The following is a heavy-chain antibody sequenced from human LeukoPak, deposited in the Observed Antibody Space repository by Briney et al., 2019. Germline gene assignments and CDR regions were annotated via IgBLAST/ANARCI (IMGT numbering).Heavy chain of an antibody. CDR3: AKDNYYDSSGDPFFDY. D-gene: IGHD3-22*01. CDR1: GFTFDDYA. CDR2: ISWNSGSI. V-gene: IGHV3-9*01. Sequence: GRSLRLSCAASGFTFDDYAMHWVRQAPGKGLEWVSGISWNSGSIGYADSVKGRFTISRDNAKNSLYLQMNSLRAEDTALYYCAKDNYYDSSGDPFFDYWGQGTLVTVSS. J-gene: IGHJ4*02.